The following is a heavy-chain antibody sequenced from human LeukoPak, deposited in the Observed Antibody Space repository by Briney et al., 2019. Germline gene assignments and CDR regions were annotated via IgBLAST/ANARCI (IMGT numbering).Heavy chain of an antibody. Sequence: SVKVSCKASGGTFSSYAISWVRQAPGQGLEWMGGIIPIFGTANYAQKFQGRVTITTDESTSAAYMELSSLRSEDTAVYYCAREAGGGSYSQYYFDYWGQGTLVTVSS. CDR2: IIPIFGTA. CDR3: AREAGGGSYSQYYFDY. D-gene: IGHD1-26*01. J-gene: IGHJ4*02. V-gene: IGHV1-69*05. CDR1: GGTFSSYA.